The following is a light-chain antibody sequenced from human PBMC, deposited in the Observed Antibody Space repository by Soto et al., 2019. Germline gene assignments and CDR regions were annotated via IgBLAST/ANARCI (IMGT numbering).Light chain of an antibody. V-gene: IGKV1-5*01. Sequence: DIQMTHSPSTLSASVGDIVTITCRASQSISSWLAWYQQKPGKAPKLLIYDASSLESGVPSRFSGGGSGTEFTLTISSLQTDDFATYYCLQDYNYPRTFGQGTRLEIK. CDR3: LQDYNYPRT. CDR2: DAS. CDR1: QSISSW. J-gene: IGKJ5*01.